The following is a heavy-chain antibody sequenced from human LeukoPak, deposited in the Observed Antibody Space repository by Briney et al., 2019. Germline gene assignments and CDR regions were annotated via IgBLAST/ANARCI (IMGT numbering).Heavy chain of an antibody. D-gene: IGHD6-19*01. V-gene: IGHV3-30*18. CDR3: AKDRSSGWSDYFDY. J-gene: IGHJ4*02. CDR2: ISYDGSNK. CDR1: GFTFSSYG. Sequence: PGRSLRLSCAASGFTFSSYGMHWVRQAPGKGLEWVAVISYDGSNKYYADSVKGRFTISRDNSKNTLYLQMNSLRAEDTAVYYCAKDRSSGWSDYFDYWGQGTLVTVSS.